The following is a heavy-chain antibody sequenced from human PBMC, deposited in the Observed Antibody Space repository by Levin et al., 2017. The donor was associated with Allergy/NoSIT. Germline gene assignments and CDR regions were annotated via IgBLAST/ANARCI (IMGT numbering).Heavy chain of an antibody. D-gene: IGHD1-14*01. CDR2: IKSDGSAT. J-gene: IGHJ4*02. V-gene: IGHV3-74*01. CDR3: ARAAEYNKSWFDY. Sequence: GALPLSFSSSFFPFLPSFLSFFLPSPFPGLVWVSRIKSDGSATSSADSVKGRFTISRDNAKSTLFLQMNSLRVEDTAVYYCARAAEYNKSWFDYWGQGTLVTVSS. CDR1: FFPFLPSF.